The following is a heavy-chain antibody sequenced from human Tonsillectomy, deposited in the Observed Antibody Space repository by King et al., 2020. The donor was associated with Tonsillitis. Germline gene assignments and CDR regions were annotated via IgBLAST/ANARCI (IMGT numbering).Heavy chain of an antibody. Sequence: QLVQSGAEVKKPGESLKISCKVSGYNFTTYWIGWVRQMPGKGLEGMGIIYPDDSDARYSPSFQGQVSMSADKSILTAYLQWSSLKASDTAIFYCARGEGFDFDYWGQGTLVTVSS. J-gene: IGHJ4*02. V-gene: IGHV5-51*01. CDR3: ARGEGFDFDY. CDR1: GYNFTTYW. D-gene: IGHD3-16*01. CDR2: IYPDDSDA.